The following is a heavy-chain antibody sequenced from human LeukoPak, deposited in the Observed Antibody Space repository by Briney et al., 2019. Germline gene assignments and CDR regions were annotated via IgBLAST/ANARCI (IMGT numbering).Heavy chain of an antibody. CDR3: ARAGFYGFGELLFDY. V-gene: IGHV1-69*06. D-gene: IGHD3-10*01. Sequence: ASVKVSCKASGGTFSSYAISWVRQAPGQGLEWMGGIIPIFGTANYAQKFQGRVTITADKSTSTAYMELSSLRSEDTAVYYCARAGFYGFGELLFDYWGQGTLVTVSS. CDR1: GGTFSSYA. J-gene: IGHJ4*02. CDR2: IIPIFGTA.